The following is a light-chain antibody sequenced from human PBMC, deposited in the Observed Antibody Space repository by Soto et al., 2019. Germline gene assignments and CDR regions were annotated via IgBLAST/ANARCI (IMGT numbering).Light chain of an antibody. CDR2: DAS. CDR1: QNINAW. CDR3: QHYSLYSPWT. J-gene: IGKJ1*01. V-gene: IGKV1-5*01. Sequence: DIQLTQSPSSLSVSVGYRVTITCRTSQNINAWLAWYQQRPGQAPKLLIYDASTVQSGVPSRFSGSGSGTEFTLTIRSLQPDDSATYYCQHYSLYSPWTCGQGTKGDIK.